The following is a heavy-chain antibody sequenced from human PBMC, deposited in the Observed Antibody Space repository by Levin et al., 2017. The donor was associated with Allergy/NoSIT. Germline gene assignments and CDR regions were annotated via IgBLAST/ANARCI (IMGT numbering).Heavy chain of an antibody. V-gene: IGHV4-38-2*01. Sequence: SETLSLTCGVTGYSISSGYQWAWIRQPPGKGLEWIGSIYHSGRTYYNPSLKSRLTMSVDTSKNQFSLNLNSVTAADTAVYYCARTFGTGWFDSWGQGTPVTVSS. CDR1: GYSISSGYQ. CDR3: ARTFGTGWFDS. D-gene: IGHD2/OR15-2a*01. CDR2: IYHSGRT. J-gene: IGHJ5*01.